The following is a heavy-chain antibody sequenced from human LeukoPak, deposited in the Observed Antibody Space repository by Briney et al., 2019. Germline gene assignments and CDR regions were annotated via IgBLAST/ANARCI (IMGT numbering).Heavy chain of an antibody. CDR2: IYYSGST. J-gene: IGHJ4*02. CDR1: GGSFSGYY. V-gene: IGHV4-34*09. Sequence: SETLSLTCAVYGGSFSGYYWSWIRQPPGKGLEWIGSIYYSGSTYYNPSLKSRVTISVDTSKNQFSLKLSSMTAADTAVYYCARDRLGSSGYYFVLWGQGTLVTVSS. CDR3: ARDRLGSSGYYFVL. D-gene: IGHD3-22*01.